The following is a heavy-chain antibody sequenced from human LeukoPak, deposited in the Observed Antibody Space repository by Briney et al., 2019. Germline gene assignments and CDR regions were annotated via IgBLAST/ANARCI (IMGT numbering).Heavy chain of an antibody. CDR3: ASDIGRFSPGNFEY. J-gene: IGHJ4*02. D-gene: IGHD3-3*01. CDR1: GYTFTSYY. CDR2: INPNSSYT. Sequence: GASVKVSCKASGYTFTSYYMHWVRQAPGQGLEWMSSINPNSSYTNYAQKFKGRVTITRDNSNNTVYMQMNRLRSDDTAVYYCASDIGRFSPGNFEYWGQGTLVTVSS. V-gene: IGHV1-2*02.